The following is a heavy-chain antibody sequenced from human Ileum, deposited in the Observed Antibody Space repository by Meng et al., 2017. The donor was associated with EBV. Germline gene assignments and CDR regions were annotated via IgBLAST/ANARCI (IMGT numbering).Heavy chain of an antibody. CDR2: TSHSGST. J-gene: IGHJ4*02. D-gene: IGHD3-22*01. CDR3: ASSDYYRSDY. V-gene: IGHV4-4*02. Sequence: QLPGSGPGLVKPSGPLSLTCAVSGGSISRSDWWSWVRQPPGKGLEWIGETSHSGSTNYSPSLKSRVTISLDKSKNQLSLKLNSVTAADTAVYYCASSDYYRSDYWGQGTLVTVSS. CDR1: GGSISRSDW.